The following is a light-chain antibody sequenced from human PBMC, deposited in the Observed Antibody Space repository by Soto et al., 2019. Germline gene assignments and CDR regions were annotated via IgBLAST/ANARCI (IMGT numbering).Light chain of an antibody. V-gene: IGLV1-51*01. Sequence: QSVLTQPPLVSAAPGQKVTISCSGSSSNIGSNYVSWYQQFPEAAPKLLIYDNDKRPSGIPDRFSGSKSGTSATLGITGLQTGDEADYYCATWDRSLSAGVFGGGTKLTVL. J-gene: IGLJ2*01. CDR2: DND. CDR3: ATWDRSLSAGV. CDR1: SSNIGSNY.